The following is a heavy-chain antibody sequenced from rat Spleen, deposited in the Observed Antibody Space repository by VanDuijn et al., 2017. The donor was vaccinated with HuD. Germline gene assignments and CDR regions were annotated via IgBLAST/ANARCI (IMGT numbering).Heavy chain of an antibody. CDR2: ISYDGGST. CDR1: GFTFSNYY. CDR3: ARLLLGVPDY. V-gene: IGHV5-25*01. Sequence: EVQLVESGGGLVQPGRSMKLSCAASGFTFSNYYMAWVRQAPTKGLEWVASISYDGGSTYYRDSVKGRFTISRDNAKSTLYLQMDSLRSEDTATYYCARLLLGVPDYWGQGVMVTVSS. D-gene: IGHD4-3*01. J-gene: IGHJ2*01.